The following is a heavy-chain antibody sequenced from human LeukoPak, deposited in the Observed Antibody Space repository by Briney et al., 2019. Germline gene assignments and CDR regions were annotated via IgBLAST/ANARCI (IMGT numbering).Heavy chain of an antibody. CDR2: INTNTGNP. V-gene: IGHV7-4-1*02. J-gene: IGHJ4*02. D-gene: IGHD2-2*01. CDR1: GYTFTSYA. CDR3: ARLYCSSTSCYADY. Sequence: ASVKVSCKASGYTFTSYAMNWVRQAPGQGLEWMGWINTNTGNPTYAQGFTGRFVFSLDTSVSTAYLQISSLKAEDTAVYYCARLYCSSTSCYADYWGQGTLVTVSS.